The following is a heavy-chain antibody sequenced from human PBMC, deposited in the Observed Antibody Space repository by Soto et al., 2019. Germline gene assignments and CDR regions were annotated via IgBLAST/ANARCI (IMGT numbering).Heavy chain of an antibody. J-gene: IGHJ5*02. CDR3: ARDSWVYRRSLEWLLTPLGKSPA. Sequence: HPVGSLRLSCAGSGFTLSDHYIDWVRQAPGKGLEWVANIKQDGSEKYYVDSVKGRFTISRDNAKNSLYLQMNSLRAEDTAVYYCARDSWVYRRSLEWLLTPLGKSPAWGQGTLVTVSS. CDR1: GFTLSDHY. D-gene: IGHD3-3*01. V-gene: IGHV3-7*01. CDR2: IKQDGSEK.